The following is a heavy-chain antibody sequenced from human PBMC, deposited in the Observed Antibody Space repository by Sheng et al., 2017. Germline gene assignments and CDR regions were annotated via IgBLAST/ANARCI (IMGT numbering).Heavy chain of an antibody. Sequence: QVQLQQWGAGLLKPSETLSLTCAVYGGSFSGYYWSWIRQPPREGAGVDWGKSIIVAASTTTRTLKSRVTISVDTSKNQFSLKLSSVTAADTAVYYCARGRGVYCSSTNCLKWFDPWGQGTLVTVSS. D-gene: IGHD2-2*01. J-gene: IGHJ5*02. CDR1: GGSFSGYY. CDR2: SIIVAAS. V-gene: IGHV4-34*01. CDR3: ARGRGVYCSSTNCLKWFDP.